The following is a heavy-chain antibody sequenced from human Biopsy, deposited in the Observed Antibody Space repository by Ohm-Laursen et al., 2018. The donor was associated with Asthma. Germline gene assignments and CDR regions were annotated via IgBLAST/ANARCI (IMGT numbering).Heavy chain of an antibody. D-gene: IGHD3-3*02. J-gene: IGHJ1*01. CDR1: GFTFGDYW. V-gene: IGHV3-7*01. CDR2: IKHDGTEK. Sequence: SLRLSCAAPGFTFGDYWMSWVRQVPGKGLEWGANIKHDGTEKNNVDSLKGRFTISRDNAKNSLYLQMNSLRAEDTAVYYCARTFHFWSPYHAEHYQLWGQGTLVTVSS. CDR3: ARTFHFWSPYHAEHYQL.